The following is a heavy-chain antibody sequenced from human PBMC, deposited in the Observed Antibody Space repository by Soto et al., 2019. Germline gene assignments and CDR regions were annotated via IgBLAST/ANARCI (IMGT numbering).Heavy chain of an antibody. D-gene: IGHD2-15*01. J-gene: IGHJ4*02. V-gene: IGHV1-69*13. CDR1: GGTFSSYA. Sequence: SVKVSFKASGGTFSSYAISWVRQAPGQGLEWMGGIIPIFGTANYAQKFQGRVTITADESTSTAYMELSSLRSEDTAVYYCARVCSGGSCYLAFDYWGQGTLVTVSS. CDR3: ARVCSGGSCYLAFDY. CDR2: IIPIFGTA.